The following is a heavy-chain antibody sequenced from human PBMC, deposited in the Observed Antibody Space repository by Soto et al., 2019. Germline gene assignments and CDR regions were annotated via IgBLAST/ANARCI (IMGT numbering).Heavy chain of an antibody. J-gene: IGHJ4*02. D-gene: IGHD5-12*01. CDR2: ISGSGGSI. Sequence: EVQLLESGGGLVQPGGSLRLSCAASGFTFSSYAMSWVRQAPGKGLEWVSAISGSGGSIYYADSVKGRFTISRDNSKNTLYLQMNSLRAEDTAVYYCAKAPSGMMATIHLDYFDYWGQGTLVTVSS. CDR1: GFTFSSYA. V-gene: IGHV3-23*01. CDR3: AKAPSGMMATIHLDYFDY.